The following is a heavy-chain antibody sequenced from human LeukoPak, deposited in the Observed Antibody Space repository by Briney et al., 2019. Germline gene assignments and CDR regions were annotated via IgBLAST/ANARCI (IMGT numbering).Heavy chain of an antibody. CDR3: AKDIDTGGNSGSGFDL. D-gene: IGHD4-23*01. CDR2: MNQDGSAK. Sequence: GGSLRLSCAASGFTFSDSWMSWVRQAPGKGLEWVANMNQDGSAKGYVDSVKGRFTISRDSAKTSLYLQMDRLRPEDTALYYRAKDIDTGGNSGSGFDLWGQGTLVTVSS. CDR1: GFTFSDSW. V-gene: IGHV3-7*03. J-gene: IGHJ5*02.